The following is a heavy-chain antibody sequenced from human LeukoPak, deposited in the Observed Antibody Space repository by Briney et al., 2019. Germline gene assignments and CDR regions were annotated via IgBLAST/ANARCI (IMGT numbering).Heavy chain of an antibody. CDR3: ARDLVTVTKGFDI. CDR1: GGSFSGYY. J-gene: IGHJ3*02. CDR2: INHSGST. Sequence: PSETLSLTCAVYGGSFSGYYWSWIRQPPGKGLEWIGEINHSGSTNYNPSIKSRVTISVDTSKNQFSLKLTSVTAADTAVYYCARDLVTVTKGFDIWGQGTMVSVSS. V-gene: IGHV4-34*01. D-gene: IGHD4-17*01.